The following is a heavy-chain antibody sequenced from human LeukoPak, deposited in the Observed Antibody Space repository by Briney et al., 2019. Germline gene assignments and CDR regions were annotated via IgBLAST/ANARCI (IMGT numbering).Heavy chain of an antibody. CDR2: ISSSGGST. Sequence: GGSLRLSCAASGSTFSSYAMSWVRQAPGKGLKWVSAISSSGGSTYYADSVKGRFTISRDNSKNTLYLQMNSLRAEDTAVYYCANLCISSDCVPTFDYWGQGTRVTVSS. J-gene: IGHJ4*02. D-gene: IGHD2-2*01. CDR1: GSTFSSYA. V-gene: IGHV3-23*01. CDR3: ANLCISSDCVPTFDY.